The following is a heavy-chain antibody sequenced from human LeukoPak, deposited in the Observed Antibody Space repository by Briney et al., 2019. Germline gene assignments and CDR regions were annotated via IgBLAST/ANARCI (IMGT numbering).Heavy chain of an antibody. CDR3: AKPTLGDVIDAFDI. J-gene: IGHJ3*02. Sequence: GGSLRLSCAASGFTFSSYNMNWVRQAPGKGLEWVSCISGSGGSTYYADSVKGRFTISRDKSKNTLYLQMNSLRAEDTAVYYCAKPTLGDVIDAFDIWGQGTMVTVSS. D-gene: IGHD3-10*01. CDR1: GFTFSSYN. V-gene: IGHV3-23*01. CDR2: ISGSGGST.